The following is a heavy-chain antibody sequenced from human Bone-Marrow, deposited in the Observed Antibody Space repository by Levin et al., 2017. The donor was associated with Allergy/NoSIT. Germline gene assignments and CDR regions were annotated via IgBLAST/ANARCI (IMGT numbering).Heavy chain of an antibody. D-gene: IGHD3-22*01. V-gene: IGHV3-23*01. J-gene: IGHJ4*02. CDR2: VSGSGANT. Sequence: PGESLKISCAASGFTFFRYAMSWVRQAPGKGLEYVSTVSGSGANTYYADSVKGRFAISRDNSKNTFYLQLNSLRAEDTAVYYCAKGSRSMIVVPQIFDYWGQGALVTVSS. CDR1: GFTFFRYA. CDR3: AKGSRSMIVVPQIFDY.